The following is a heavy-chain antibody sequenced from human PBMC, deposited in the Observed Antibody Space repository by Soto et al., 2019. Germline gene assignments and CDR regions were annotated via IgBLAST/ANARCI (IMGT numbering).Heavy chain of an antibody. CDR1: GFTFSSSR. CDR3: STLGGPHLESRDY. Sequence: EVQLVESGGGLVQPGGSLRLSCAASGFTFSSSRMHWVRQVPGKGLVWVSHIKGDGSDISYAESVKGRFTVSRDNAKDTLYLQMNNLRAEDTALYYCSTLGGPHLESRDYWGQGTLVTVAS. V-gene: IGHV3-74*01. CDR2: IKGDGSDI. D-gene: IGHD1-1*01. J-gene: IGHJ4*02.